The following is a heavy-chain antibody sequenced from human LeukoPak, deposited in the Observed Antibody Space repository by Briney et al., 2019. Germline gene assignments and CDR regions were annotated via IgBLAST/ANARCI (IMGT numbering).Heavy chain of an antibody. CDR1: GGSISSYY. J-gene: IGHJ4*02. Sequence: SETLSLTCTVSGGSISSYYWSWIRQPPGKGLEWIGYIYYTGSTNYNPSLKSRVTISVDTSKNQFSLKLSSVTAADTAVYYCARAVDTAMDIDYWGQGTLVTVSS. CDR3: ARAVDTAMDIDY. CDR2: IYYTGST. D-gene: IGHD5-18*01. V-gene: IGHV4-59*12.